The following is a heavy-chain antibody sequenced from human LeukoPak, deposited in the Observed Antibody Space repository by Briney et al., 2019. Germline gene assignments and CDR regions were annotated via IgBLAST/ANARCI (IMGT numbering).Heavy chain of an antibody. CDR3: ARAADAFDI. CDR1: GYTFTGYY. V-gene: IGHV1-2*02. CDR2: INPNSGGT. Sequence: ASVKVSCKASGYTFTGYYMHWVRQAPGQGLEWMGWINPNSGGTNYAQKFQGRVTITRDTSASTAYMELSSLRSEDMAVYYCARAADAFDIWGQGTMVTVSS. J-gene: IGHJ3*02.